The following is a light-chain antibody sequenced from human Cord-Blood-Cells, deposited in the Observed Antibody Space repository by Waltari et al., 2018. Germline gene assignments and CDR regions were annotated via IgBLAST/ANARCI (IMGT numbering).Light chain of an antibody. Sequence: QSVLTQPPSASGTPGQRVTLSRSGSSSNIGSNYVSWYQQLPGTAPKPLIYRNNQRPSGVPDRFSGSKSGTSASLAISGLRSEDEADYYCAAWDDSLSVFFGGGTKLTVL. V-gene: IGLV1-47*01. CDR2: RNN. CDR1: SSNIGSNY. J-gene: IGLJ2*01. CDR3: AAWDDSLSVF.